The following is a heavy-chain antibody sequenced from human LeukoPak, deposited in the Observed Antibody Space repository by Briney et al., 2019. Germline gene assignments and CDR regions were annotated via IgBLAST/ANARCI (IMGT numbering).Heavy chain of an antibody. CDR3: ARVRSDTSSYYY. Sequence: VGSLRLSCAASGFTFSSYNMNWVRQAPGKGLEWVSSISSSSSYIYYADSVKGRFTISRDNAKNSLYLQMDSLRAEDTAVYYCARVRSDTSSYYYWGQGTLVTVSS. J-gene: IGHJ4*02. V-gene: IGHV3-21*01. CDR2: ISSSSSYI. D-gene: IGHD2-2*01. CDR1: GFTFSSYN.